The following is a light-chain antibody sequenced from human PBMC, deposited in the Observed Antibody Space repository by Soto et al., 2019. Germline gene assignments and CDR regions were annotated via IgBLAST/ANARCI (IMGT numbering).Light chain of an antibody. Sequence: DIQMTHSPSSLSASVGDTVTITCRASQGINNYLAWYQQKPGKPPVLLIYTASTLKPGVPSRFSGSGAGTEFTLTISSLQPEDFATYYCQKYDSAPRTFGQGTKWIS. CDR3: QKYDSAPRT. CDR2: TAS. CDR1: QGINNY. V-gene: IGKV1-27*01. J-gene: IGKJ1*01.